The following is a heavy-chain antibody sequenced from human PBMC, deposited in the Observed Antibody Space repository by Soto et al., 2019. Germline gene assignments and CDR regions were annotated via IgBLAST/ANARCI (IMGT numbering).Heavy chain of an antibody. Sequence: EVQLVQSGAEVKKPGESLKISCKGSGYDFATYWIGWVRQMSGKGLEWMGIIYPRDSDTKYSPSFQGQVTISADKSNSTAYLQRSSLKASDTAMYYCARLDTSGYCYYGMDVWGQGTTVTVS. D-gene: IGHD3-22*01. CDR2: IYPRDSDT. CDR3: ARLDTSGYCYYGMDV. V-gene: IGHV5-51*01. CDR1: GYDFATYW. J-gene: IGHJ6*02.